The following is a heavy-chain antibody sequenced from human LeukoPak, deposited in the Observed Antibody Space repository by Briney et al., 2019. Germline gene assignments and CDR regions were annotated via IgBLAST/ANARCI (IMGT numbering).Heavy chain of an antibody. Sequence: GGSLRLSCAASGFTFSGSAMHWVRQASGKGLEWVGRIRSKANSYATAYAASVKGRFTISGDDSKNTAYLQMNSLKTEDTAVYYCTRQNYNLRSGYYYGMDVWGQGTTVTVSS. CDR1: GFTFSGSA. CDR3: TRQNYNLRSGYYYGMDV. J-gene: IGHJ6*02. V-gene: IGHV3-73*01. D-gene: IGHD5-24*01. CDR2: IRSKANSYAT.